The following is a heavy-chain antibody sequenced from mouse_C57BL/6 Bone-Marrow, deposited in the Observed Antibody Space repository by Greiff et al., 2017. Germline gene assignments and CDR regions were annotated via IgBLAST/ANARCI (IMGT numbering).Heavy chain of an antibody. CDR2: IYPRSGNT. Sequence: VQLQQSGAELARPGASVKLSCKASGYTFTSYGISWVKQRTGQGLEWIGEIYPRSGNTYYNEKFKGKATLTADKSSSTAYMGLRSLTSEDSAVXCCARGYYYGSRAYWGQGTTLTVSS. D-gene: IGHD1-1*01. CDR1: GYTFTSYG. J-gene: IGHJ2*01. V-gene: IGHV1-81*01. CDR3: ARGYYYGSRAY.